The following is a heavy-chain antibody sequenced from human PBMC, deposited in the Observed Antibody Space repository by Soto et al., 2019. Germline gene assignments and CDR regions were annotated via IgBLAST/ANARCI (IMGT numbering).Heavy chain of an antibody. Sequence: SETLSLTCAVDGGSFSDYSWKWIRQAPGKGLEWIGEIDHNEVTNYNPSLKSRVTISVDTSKKQFSLNLSSVTAADTAVYYCARGRRGLWFGILSRNPKYYYYMDVWAEGTTVTVSS. V-gene: IGHV4-34*01. CDR2: IDHNEVT. CDR3: ARGRRGLWFGILSRNPKYYYYMDV. CDR1: GGSFSDYS. J-gene: IGHJ6*03. D-gene: IGHD3-10*01.